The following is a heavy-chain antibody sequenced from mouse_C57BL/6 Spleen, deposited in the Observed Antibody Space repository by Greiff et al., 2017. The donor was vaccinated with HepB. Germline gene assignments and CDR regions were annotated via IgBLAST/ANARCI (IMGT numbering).Heavy chain of an antibody. CDR3: ARYGSSHWYFDV. CDR1: GYTFTDYY. V-gene: IGHV1-19*01. Sequence: EVQLQQSGPVLVKPGASVKMSCKASGYTFTDYYMNWVKQSHGKSLEWIGVINPYNGGTSYNQKFKGKATLTVDKSSSTAYMELYSLTSEDSAVYYCARYGSSHWYFDVWGTGTTVTVSS. CDR2: INPYNGGT. J-gene: IGHJ1*03. D-gene: IGHD1-1*01.